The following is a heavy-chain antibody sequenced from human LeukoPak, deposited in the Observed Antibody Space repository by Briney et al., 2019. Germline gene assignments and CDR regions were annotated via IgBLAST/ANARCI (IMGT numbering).Heavy chain of an antibody. D-gene: IGHD2-15*01. Sequence: ASVKVSCKASGYTFTGYYMHWVRQAPGQGVEWMGWINPNSGGTNYAQKFQGRVTMTRDTSISTAYMELGRLRSDDTAVYYCARSLRMRVVVTNLGYWGQGTLVTVSS. V-gene: IGHV1-2*02. J-gene: IGHJ4*02. CDR1: GYTFTGYY. CDR2: INPNSGGT. CDR3: ARSLRMRVVVTNLGY.